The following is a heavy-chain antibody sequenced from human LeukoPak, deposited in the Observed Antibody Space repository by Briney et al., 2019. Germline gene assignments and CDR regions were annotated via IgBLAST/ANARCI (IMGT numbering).Heavy chain of an antibody. D-gene: IGHD3-9*01. V-gene: IGHV3-48*01. CDR2: IHSTSGSI. CDR3: SRVVQDVTGADY. J-gene: IGHJ4*02. CDR1: GFTFSSYH. Sequence: AGGSLRLSCAASGFTFSSYHMNWVRQAPGKGLEWLSYIHSTSGSIHYADSVKGRFTISRDNAKNSLYLQMNSLRAEDAAVYYCSRVVQDVTGADYWGQGTLVIVSS.